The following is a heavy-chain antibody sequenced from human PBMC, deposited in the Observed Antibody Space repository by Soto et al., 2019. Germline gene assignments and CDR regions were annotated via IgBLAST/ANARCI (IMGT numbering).Heavy chain of an antibody. V-gene: IGHV4-59*01. J-gene: IGHJ5*02. CDR1: GGSISSYY. D-gene: IGHD6-6*01. CDR2: IYYSGST. CDR3: ARVVGQLVGRGNWLDP. Sequence: PSETLSLTCTVSGGSISSYYWSWIRQPPGKGLEWIGYIYYSGSTNYNPSLKSRVTISVDTSKNQFSLKLSSVTAADTAVYYCARVVGQLVGRGNWLDPWGPGTMVPVSS.